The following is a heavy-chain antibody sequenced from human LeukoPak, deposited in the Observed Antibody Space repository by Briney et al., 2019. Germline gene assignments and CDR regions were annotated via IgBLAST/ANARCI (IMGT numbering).Heavy chain of an antibody. Sequence: SETLSLTCAVYGGSFSGYYRSWIRQPPGKGLEWIGEINHSGSTNYNPSLKSRVTISVDTSKNQFSLKLSSVTAADTAVYYCARHRGGGSGSFDYWGQGTLVTVSS. CDR3: ARHRGGGSGSFDY. CDR1: GGSFSGYY. V-gene: IGHV4-34*01. CDR2: INHSGST. D-gene: IGHD3-16*01. J-gene: IGHJ4*02.